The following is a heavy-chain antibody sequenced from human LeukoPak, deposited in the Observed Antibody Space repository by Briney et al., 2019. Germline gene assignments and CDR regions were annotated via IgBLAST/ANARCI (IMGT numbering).Heavy chain of an antibody. J-gene: IGHJ4*02. CDR1: GFTFDDFA. V-gene: IGHV3-9*01. CDR2: VSWNNTT. D-gene: IGHD3-10*01. CDR3: AKAPHYYTSATYWDYFEN. Sequence: PGGSLRLSCAASGFTFDDFAMHWVRQSPGEGLEWVSGVSWNNTTAYADSVKGRFTISRDNANNSLYLLMNSLRSEDTAFYYCAKAPHYYTSATYWDYFENWGQGSLVTVPS.